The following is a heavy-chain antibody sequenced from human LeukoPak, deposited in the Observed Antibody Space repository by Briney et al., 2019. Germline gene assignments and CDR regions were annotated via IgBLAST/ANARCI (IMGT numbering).Heavy chain of an antibody. CDR2: IYTSGST. Sequence: SENLSLTCTVSGGSISSGSYYWSWIRQPAGKGLEWIGRIYTSGSTNYNPSLKSRVTISVDTSKNQFSLKLSSVTAADTAVYYCARAGYSYGYSFFDYWGQGTPVTVSS. V-gene: IGHV4-61*02. CDR3: ARAGYSYGYSFFDY. J-gene: IGHJ4*02. D-gene: IGHD5-18*01. CDR1: GGSISSGSYY.